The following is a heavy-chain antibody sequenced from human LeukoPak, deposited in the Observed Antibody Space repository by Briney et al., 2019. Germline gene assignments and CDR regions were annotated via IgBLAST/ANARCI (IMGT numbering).Heavy chain of an antibody. J-gene: IGHJ6*03. D-gene: IGHD3-3*01. CDR3: ARDYDFWSGYYDYYYMAV. CDR1: GGSISSSSYY. CDR2: IYYSGST. Sequence: SETLSLTCTVSGGSISSSSYYWGWIRQPPGKGLEWIGSIYYSGSTYYNPSLKSRVTISVDTSKNQFSLKLSSVTAADTAVYYCARDYDFWSGYYDYYYMAVWGKGTTVTVSS. V-gene: IGHV4-39*07.